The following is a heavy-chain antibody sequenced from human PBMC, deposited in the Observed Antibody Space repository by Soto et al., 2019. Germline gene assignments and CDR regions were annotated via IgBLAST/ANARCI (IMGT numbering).Heavy chain of an antibody. CDR2: IYSGGST. D-gene: IGHD2-15*01. Sequence: EVQLVESGGGLVQPGGSLRLSCAASGFTVSRNYMTWVRQAPGKGLEWVSVIYSGGSTYYADSVKGRFTISRDNSKNTLYRQRTSLRAEAAAVYYCARLGGNCWFDPWGQGTLVSVSS. CDR3: ARLGGNCWFDP. CDR1: GFTVSRNY. J-gene: IGHJ5*02. V-gene: IGHV3-66*01.